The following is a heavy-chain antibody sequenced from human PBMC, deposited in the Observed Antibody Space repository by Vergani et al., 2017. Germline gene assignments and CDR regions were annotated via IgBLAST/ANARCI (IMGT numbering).Heavy chain of an antibody. D-gene: IGHD3-22*01. CDR1: GFTFSSYS. CDR2: ISSSNSYI. V-gene: IGHV3-21*01. Sequence: EVQVVESGGGLVKPGGSLRLSCAASGFTFSSYSMNWVRQAPGKGLEWVSYISSSNSYIFYADSVKGRFTISRDNAKNSLYLQMNSLRTEDTAVYYCAKDSGRITMIVVVDWGQGTLVTVSS. CDR3: AKDSGRITMIVVVD. J-gene: IGHJ4*02.